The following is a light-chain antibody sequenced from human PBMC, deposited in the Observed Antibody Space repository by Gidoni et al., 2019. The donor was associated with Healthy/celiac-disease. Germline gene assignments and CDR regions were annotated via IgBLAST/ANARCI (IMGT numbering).Light chain of an antibody. V-gene: IGKV3-20*01. CDR1: QRVSSSY. CDR2: GAS. J-gene: IGKJ1*01. Sequence: EIVLTQSPGTLSLSPGERATLSCRASQRVSSSYLAWYHQKPGQAPRLLIYGASSRATGIPDRFSGSGSGTDFTLTISRLEPEDFAVYYCQQYGSSSTWTFGQGTKVEIK. CDR3: QQYGSSSTWT.